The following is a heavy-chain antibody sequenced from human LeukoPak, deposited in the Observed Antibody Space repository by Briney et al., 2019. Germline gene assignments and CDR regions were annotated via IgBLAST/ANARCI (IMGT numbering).Heavy chain of an antibody. Sequence: SETLSLTCTVSGGSISSYYWSWIRQPPGKGLEWIGSIYYSGSTYYNPSLKSRVTISVDTSKNQFSLKLSSVTAADTAVYYCAIEAAAGTTYFDYWGQGALVTVSS. CDR1: GGSISSYY. J-gene: IGHJ4*02. CDR2: IYYSGST. D-gene: IGHD6-13*01. CDR3: AIEAAAGTTYFDY. V-gene: IGHV4-59*05.